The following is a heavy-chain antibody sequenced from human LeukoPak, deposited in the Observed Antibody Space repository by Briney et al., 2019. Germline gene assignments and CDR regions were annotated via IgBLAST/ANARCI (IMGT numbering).Heavy chain of an antibody. Sequence: QPGGSLRLSCVASGYRFSPYWMSWVRQTPGKGLEWVASISDGGRATYYVDSARGRFTISRDDARNSLFLQMNGLRADDTAVYYCTRENYVPDSWGQGTLVTVSS. D-gene: IGHD3-10*02. CDR1: GYRFSPYW. J-gene: IGHJ4*02. V-gene: IGHV3-7*03. CDR2: ISDGGRAT. CDR3: TRENYVPDS.